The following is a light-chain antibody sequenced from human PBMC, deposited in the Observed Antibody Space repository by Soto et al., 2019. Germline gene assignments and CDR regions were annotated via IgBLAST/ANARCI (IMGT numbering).Light chain of an antibody. J-gene: IGKJ3*01. CDR3: QQLNSYPW. Sequence: DIRLTQSPSFLSASVGDRVTITCRASQGISSYLAWYQQKPGKAPKLLIYAASTLQSGVPSRFSGSGSGTEFTLTISSLQPEDFATYYCQQLNSYPWFGPGTKVDIK. CDR2: AAS. CDR1: QGISSY. V-gene: IGKV1-9*01.